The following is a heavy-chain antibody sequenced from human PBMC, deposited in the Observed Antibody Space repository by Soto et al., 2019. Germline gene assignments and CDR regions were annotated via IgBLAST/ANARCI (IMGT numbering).Heavy chain of an antibody. D-gene: IGHD2-15*01. Sequence: QVQLQESGPGLVKPSQTLSLTCTVSGGSISSGDYYWSWIRQPPGKGLEWIGYIYYSGGTYYNPALKSRVTMSVDTSKNQFSLKLSSVTAADTAVYYCARLVQLLQGRWFDPWGQGTLVTVSS. CDR1: GGSISSGDYY. CDR2: IYYSGGT. J-gene: IGHJ5*02. V-gene: IGHV4-30-4*01. CDR3: ARLVQLLQGRWFDP.